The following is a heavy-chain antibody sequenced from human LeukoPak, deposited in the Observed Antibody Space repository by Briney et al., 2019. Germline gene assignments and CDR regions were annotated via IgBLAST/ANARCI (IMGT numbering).Heavy chain of an antibody. Sequence: GGSLRLSCAASGFTFSSYAMSWVRQAPGKGLEWVSAISGSGGSTYYADSVKGRFTISRDNSKNTLYLQMNSLRAEDTAVYYCAKRGYDILTGYYKRNGYFDYWGQGTLVTVSS. V-gene: IGHV3-23*01. CDR1: GFTFSSYA. J-gene: IGHJ4*02. D-gene: IGHD3-9*01. CDR3: AKRGYDILTGYYKRNGYFDY. CDR2: ISGSGGST.